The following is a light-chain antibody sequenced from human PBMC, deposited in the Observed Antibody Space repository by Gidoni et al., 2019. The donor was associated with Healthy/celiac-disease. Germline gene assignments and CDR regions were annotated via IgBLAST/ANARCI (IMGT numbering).Light chain of an antibody. CDR2: AAS. Sequence: DIQMTQSPSSLSASVGDRVTIPCRASQSISSYLNWYQQKPGKAPKLLIYAASSLQSGVPSRFSGSGSGTDFTLPISSLQPEDFATYYCQQSYSTPPYTFGQGTKLEIK. V-gene: IGKV1-39*01. J-gene: IGKJ2*01. CDR3: QQSYSTPPYT. CDR1: QSISSY.